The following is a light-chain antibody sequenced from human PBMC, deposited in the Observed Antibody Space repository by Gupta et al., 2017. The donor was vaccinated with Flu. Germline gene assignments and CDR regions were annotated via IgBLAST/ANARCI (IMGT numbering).Light chain of an antibody. CDR3: QQYHTSPFT. CDR1: QSVTSGY. Sequence: RPTLSCRASQSVTSGYLAWYQHKPGQAPRVLIHGASSRATGIPDRFSGSGSGTDFTLTISRLEPEDFAVYYCQQYHTSPFTFGPGTKVDIK. V-gene: IGKV3-20*01. CDR2: GAS. J-gene: IGKJ3*01.